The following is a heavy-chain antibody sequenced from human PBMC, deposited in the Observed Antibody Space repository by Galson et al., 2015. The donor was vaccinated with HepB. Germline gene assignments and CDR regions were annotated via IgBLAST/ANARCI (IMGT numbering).Heavy chain of an antibody. CDR2: INPNSGGT. V-gene: IGHV1-2*04. Sequence: SVKVSCKASGSTFTGYYMHWVRQAPGQGLEWMGWINPNSGGTNYVQKFQGWVTMTRDTSISTAYMELSRLRSDDTAVYYCARGYYDILTGYWPRNYYYGMDVWGQGTTVTVSS. CDR1: GSTFTGYY. CDR3: ARGYYDILTGYWPRNYYYGMDV. J-gene: IGHJ6*02. D-gene: IGHD3-9*01.